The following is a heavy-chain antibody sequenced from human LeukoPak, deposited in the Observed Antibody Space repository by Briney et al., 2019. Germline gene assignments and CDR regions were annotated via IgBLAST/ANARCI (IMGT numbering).Heavy chain of an antibody. CDR2: IIPIFGTA. J-gene: IGHJ4*02. Sequence: SVKVSCKASGGTFSSYAISWVRQAPGQGLEWMGGIIPIFGTANYAQKFQGRVTVTADKSTSTAYMELSSLRSEDTAVYYCAKTPDILTGYSFDYWGQGTLVTVSS. CDR1: GGTFSSYA. D-gene: IGHD3-9*01. CDR3: AKTPDILTGYSFDY. V-gene: IGHV1-69*06.